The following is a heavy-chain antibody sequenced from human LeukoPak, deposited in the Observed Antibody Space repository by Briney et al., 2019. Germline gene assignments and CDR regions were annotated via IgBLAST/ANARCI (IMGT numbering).Heavy chain of an antibody. CDR2: INHSGST. Sequence: SETLSLTCAVYGGSFSVYYWSWIRQPPGKGLEWIGEINHSGSTNYNPSLKSRVTISVDTSKNQFSLKLSSVTAADTAVYYCARPKPYCSSTSCSDYWGQGPLVTVSS. CDR1: GGSFSVYY. D-gene: IGHD2-2*01. CDR3: ARPKPYCSSTSCSDY. V-gene: IGHV4-34*01. J-gene: IGHJ4*02.